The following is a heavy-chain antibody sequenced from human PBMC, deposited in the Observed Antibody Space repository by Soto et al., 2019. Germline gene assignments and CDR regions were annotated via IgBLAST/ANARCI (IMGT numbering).Heavy chain of an antibody. D-gene: IGHD2-15*01. CDR2: ISSSSSYI. Sequence: EVQLVESGGGLVKPGGSLRLSCAASGFTFSSYSMNWVRQAPGKGLEWVSSISSSSSYIYYADSVKGRFTISRDNAKNSLYLQMNSLRAEDTPVYFSARGSATVVTTDYWGQGTLVTVSS. J-gene: IGHJ4*02. V-gene: IGHV3-21*01. CDR1: GFTFSSYS. CDR3: ARGSATVVTTDY.